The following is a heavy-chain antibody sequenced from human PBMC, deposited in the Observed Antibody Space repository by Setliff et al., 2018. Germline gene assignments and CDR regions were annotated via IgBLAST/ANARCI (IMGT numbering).Heavy chain of an antibody. CDR3: ARLRYTGTSDGSDI. D-gene: IGHD1-26*01. V-gene: IGHV3-74*01. CDR2: INSDGSNI. Sequence: SLRLSCAASGFTFSSYWMHWVRQAPGKGLVWVSRINSDGSNIRYADSVKGRFTISRDNAKNTLYLQMNSLIAEDTAVYYCARLRYTGTSDGSDIWGQGTMVTVSS. J-gene: IGHJ3*02. CDR1: GFTFSSYW.